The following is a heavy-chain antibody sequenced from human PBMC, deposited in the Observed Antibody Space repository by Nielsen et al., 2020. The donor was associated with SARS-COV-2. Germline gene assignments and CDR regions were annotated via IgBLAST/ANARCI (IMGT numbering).Heavy chain of an antibody. CDR2: ITTNNGNV. J-gene: IGHJ6*03. CDR1: DNTFTT. V-gene: IGHV1-18*01. Sequence: ASVKVSCKASDNTFTTITWVRQAPGQRLEWMGRITTNNGNVKYAQNLQGRVTMTTDTSTSTVYMELKRLRSDDTAVYYCAREGSGVVPGPLGIGMWYLYHYMDVWGKGTTVTVSS. CDR3: AREGSGVVPGPLGIGMWYLYHYMDV. D-gene: IGHD2-2*01.